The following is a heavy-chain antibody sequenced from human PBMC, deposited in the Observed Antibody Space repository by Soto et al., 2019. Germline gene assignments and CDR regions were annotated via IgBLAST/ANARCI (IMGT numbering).Heavy chain of an antibody. J-gene: IGHJ6*02. CDR3: AREMIFGGHYAMDV. Sequence: GAEVQKPGESLKIYCKGSGYMFTNYGIGWVRQMPGKGLEWMGIIYPGDSDTRYSPSFQGQVTISADKSINTAYLQWSSLKASDTAMYYCAREMIFGGHYAMDVWGQGTTVTVSS. V-gene: IGHV5-51*01. CDR2: IYPGDSDT. D-gene: IGHD2-15*01. CDR1: GYMFTNYG.